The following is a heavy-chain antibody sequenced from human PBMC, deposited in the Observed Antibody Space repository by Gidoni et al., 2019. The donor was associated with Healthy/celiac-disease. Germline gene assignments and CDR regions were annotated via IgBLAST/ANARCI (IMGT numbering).Heavy chain of an antibody. Sequence: QVQLVQSGAEVKKTGTSVKISCQASGYTFTSYYMHWVRQAPGQGLEWMGIINPSGGSTSYAQKFQGRVTMTRDTSTSTVYMELSSLRSEDTAVYYCARGYSSSSKSVWFYFYMDVWGKGTTVTVSS. CDR3: ARGYSSSSKSVWFYFYMDV. CDR1: GYTFTSYY. CDR2: INPSGGST. V-gene: IGHV1-46*01. J-gene: IGHJ6*03. D-gene: IGHD6-6*01.